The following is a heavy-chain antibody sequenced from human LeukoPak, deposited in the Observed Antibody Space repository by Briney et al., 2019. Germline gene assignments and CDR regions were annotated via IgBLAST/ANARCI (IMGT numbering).Heavy chain of an antibody. CDR2: ISYDGSNK. D-gene: IGHD4-17*01. CDR3: ARGQTTVTN. J-gene: IGHJ4*02. Sequence: QPGRSLRLSCAASGFTFSSYAMHWVRQAPGKGLEWVAVISYDGSNKYYAYSVKGRFTISRDNSKNTLYLQMNSLRAEDTAVYYCARGQTTVTNWGQGTLVTVSS. CDR1: GFTFSSYA. V-gene: IGHV3-30*04.